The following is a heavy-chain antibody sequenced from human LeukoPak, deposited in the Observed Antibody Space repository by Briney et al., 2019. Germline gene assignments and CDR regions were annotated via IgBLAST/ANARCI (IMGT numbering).Heavy chain of an antibody. D-gene: IGHD2-21*02. CDR3: ARGPGFVVTAIQENY. J-gene: IGHJ4*02. CDR2: ISYDGSNK. Sequence: GGSLRLSCAASGFTFSTYNMHWVRQAPGKGLEWVAVISYDGSNKYYADSVKGRFTISRDNSKNTLYLQMNSLRAEDTAVYYCARGPGFVVTAIQENYWGQGTLVTVSS. CDR1: GFTFSTYN. V-gene: IGHV3-30*14.